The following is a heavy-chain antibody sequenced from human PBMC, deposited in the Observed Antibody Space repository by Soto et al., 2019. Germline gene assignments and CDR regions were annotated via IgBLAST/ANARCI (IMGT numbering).Heavy chain of an antibody. CDR2: ISYDGSNK. Sequence: QVQLVESGGGVVQPGRSLRLSCAASGFTFSSYGMHWVRQARGKGLEWVALISYDGSNKYYADSVKGRFTISRDNSKNTLYLQMNSLRTEDTAVYYCAKDLGHGGRGAFDIWGQGTMVTVSS. CDR3: AKDLGHGGRGAFDI. CDR1: GFTFSSYG. J-gene: IGHJ3*02. D-gene: IGHD7-27*01. V-gene: IGHV3-30*18.